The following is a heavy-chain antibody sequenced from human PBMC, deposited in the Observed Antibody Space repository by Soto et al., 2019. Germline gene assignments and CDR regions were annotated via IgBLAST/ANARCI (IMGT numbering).Heavy chain of an antibody. V-gene: IGHV1-18*01. CDR2: ISIYNDDT. Sequence: QVQLVQSGPEMKKPGASVKVSCKASDYSFSSYGISWVRQAPGQGLEWKGWISIYNDDTNYAQKLRGRDTFTTDTSKSTAYRELRSLRSDDTAGYYCARSLDDYDVLSGDEGCCNYYGMDVWGQGTTVTVSS. CDR1: DYSFSSYG. CDR3: ARSLDDYDVLSGDEGCCNYYGMDV. D-gene: IGHD3-9*01. J-gene: IGHJ6*02.